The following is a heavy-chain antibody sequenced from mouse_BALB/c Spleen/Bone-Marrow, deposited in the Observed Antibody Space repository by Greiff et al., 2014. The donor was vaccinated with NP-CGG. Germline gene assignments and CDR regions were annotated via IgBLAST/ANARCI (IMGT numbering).Heavy chain of an antibody. CDR2: INPGSGGA. CDR3: ARFGRCYFDY. D-gene: IGHD4-1*01. J-gene: IGHJ2*01. CDR1: GYAFTNYL. V-gene: IGHV1-54*01. Sequence: QVQLQQSGAELVRPGTAVNVSCKASGYAFTNYLIEWVKQRPGQGLEWIGVINPGSGGANYNEKFKGKATLTAEKSSSTAYMQLSSLTADDSAVYFGARFGRCYFDYWGQGTTLTVSS.